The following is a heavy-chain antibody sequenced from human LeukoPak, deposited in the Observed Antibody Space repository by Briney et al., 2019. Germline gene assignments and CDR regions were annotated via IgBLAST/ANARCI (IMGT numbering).Heavy chain of an antibody. CDR3: AKPVGDTAMGDAFDI. J-gene: IGHJ3*02. V-gene: IGHV3-33*06. CDR2: IWYDGSNK. D-gene: IGHD5-18*01. Sequence: SGRSLRLSCAASGVTFSSYGMHWVRQAPGKGLEWVAVIWYDGSNKYYADSVKGRFTISRDNSKNTLYLQMNSLRAEDTAVYYCAKPVGDTAMGDAFDIWGQGTMVTVSS. CDR1: GVTFSSYG.